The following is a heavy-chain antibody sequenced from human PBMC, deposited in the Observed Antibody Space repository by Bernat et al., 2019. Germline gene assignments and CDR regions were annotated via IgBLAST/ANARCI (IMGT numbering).Heavy chain of an antibody. D-gene: IGHD2-15*01. CDR3: ATAPGYCSGGSCYWYGMDV. V-gene: IGHV3-74*01. CDR2: INSDGSST. CDR1: GFTFSSYW. Sequence: EVQLVESGGGLVQPGGSLRLACAASGFTFSSYWMHWVRQAPGKGLVWVSRINSDGSSTSYADPMKGRFTISRDNAKNTLYLKMNSLRAEDTAVYYCATAPGYCSGGSCYWYGMDVWGQGTTVTVSS. J-gene: IGHJ6*02.